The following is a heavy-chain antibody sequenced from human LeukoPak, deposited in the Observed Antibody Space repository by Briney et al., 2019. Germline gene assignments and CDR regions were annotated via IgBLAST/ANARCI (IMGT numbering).Heavy chain of an antibody. V-gene: IGHV3-23*01. CDR2: IIVSSGTT. Sequence: GGSLRLSCVTSGFSFNNYAMNLVRQAPGKGLHWVSLIIVSSGTTFYADSVKGRFTISRDKSKSTLYLQMNSLRAEDTAVYYCAKEDGSRRIDYWDQEPWSTSP. CDR3: AKEDGSRRIDY. D-gene: IGHD6-13*01. CDR1: GFSFNNYA. J-gene: IGHJ4*01.